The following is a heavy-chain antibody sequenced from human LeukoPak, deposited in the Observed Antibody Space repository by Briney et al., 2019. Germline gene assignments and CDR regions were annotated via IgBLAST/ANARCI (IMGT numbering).Heavy chain of an antibody. Sequence: GGSLRLSCAASGFTFSSYSMHWVRQAPGKGLEWVAVISYDGSSKYYADSVKGRFTISRDNSKNTLYLQMNSLRAEDTAVYYCAKDILVGATLYYYYGMDVWGQGATVTVSS. J-gene: IGHJ6*02. CDR2: ISYDGSSK. CDR3: AKDILVGATLYYYYGMDV. D-gene: IGHD1-26*01. V-gene: IGHV3-30*18. CDR1: GFTFSSYS.